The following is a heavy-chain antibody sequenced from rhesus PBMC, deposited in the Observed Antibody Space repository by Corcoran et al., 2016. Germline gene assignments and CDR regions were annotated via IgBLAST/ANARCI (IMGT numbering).Heavy chain of an antibody. CDR3: AREGRSGSWDFDY. CDR2: IYVSGSST. V-gene: IGHV4-169*02. CDR1: GGSISSSY. Sequence: QLQLQESGPGLVKPSETLSVTCAVSGGSISSSYWSWIRQAPGKGLEWIGYIYVSGSSTNYNPSLKSRVTLSVDTSKNQLSLKLSSVTTADTAVYYCAREGRSGSWDFDYWGQGVLVTVSS. J-gene: IGHJ4*01. D-gene: IGHD6-25*01.